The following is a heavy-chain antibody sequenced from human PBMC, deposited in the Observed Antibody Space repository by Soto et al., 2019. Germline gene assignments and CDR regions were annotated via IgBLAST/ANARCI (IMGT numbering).Heavy chain of an antibody. CDR1: GFICSSHA. CDR3: ARDSPAVAHAFDY. D-gene: IGHD6-19*01. V-gene: IGHV3-30-3*01. CDR2: ISYDGSNK. Sequence: GGSLRLSCAASGFICSSHAMHWVRKVPGKGLEWVAVISYDGSNKYYADSVKGRFTISRDNSKNTLYLQMNSLRAEDTAVYYCARDSPAVAHAFDYWGQGTLVTVSS. J-gene: IGHJ4*02.